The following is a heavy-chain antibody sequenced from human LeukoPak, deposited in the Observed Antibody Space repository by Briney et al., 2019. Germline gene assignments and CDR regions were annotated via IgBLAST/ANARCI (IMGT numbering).Heavy chain of an antibody. Sequence: ASVEVSCKASGYTFTSYGISWVRQAPGQGLEWMGWISAYNGNTNYAQKLQGRVTMTTDTSTSTAYMELRSLRSDDTAVYYCARNIRPPSGSYSPLDYWGQGTLVTVSS. J-gene: IGHJ4*02. CDR1: GYTFTSYG. V-gene: IGHV1-18*01. CDR2: ISAYNGNT. D-gene: IGHD3-10*01. CDR3: ARNIRPPSGSYSPLDY.